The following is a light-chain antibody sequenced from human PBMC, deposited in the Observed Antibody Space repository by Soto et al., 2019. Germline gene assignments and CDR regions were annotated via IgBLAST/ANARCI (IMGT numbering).Light chain of an antibody. V-gene: IGKV3-15*01. Sequence: EIVMTQSPASLSVSPGERATISCRASQSVSSNLAWYQQKPGQAPRLLIYGASTRHTGIPARFSGSGSGTEFTLTISSLQSEDFAVYYCQQYNNWPLTFGGGTKVEIK. CDR3: QQYNNWPLT. CDR2: GAS. J-gene: IGKJ4*01. CDR1: QSVSSN.